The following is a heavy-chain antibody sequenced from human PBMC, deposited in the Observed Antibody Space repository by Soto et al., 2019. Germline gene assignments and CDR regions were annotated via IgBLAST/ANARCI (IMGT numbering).Heavy chain of an antibody. CDR1: GFTFSNAW. CDR2: IKSKTDGGTT. V-gene: IGHV3-15*01. J-gene: IGHJ4*02. D-gene: IGHD3-10*01. CDR3: TTDRRVYMVRGVIITSLGSLGY. Sequence: PGGSLRLSCAASGFTFSNAWMSWVRQAPGKGLEWVGRIKSKTDGGTTDYAAPVKGRFTISRDDSKNTLYLQMNSLKTEDTAVYYCTTDRRVYMVRGVIITSLGSLGYWGQGTLVTVSS.